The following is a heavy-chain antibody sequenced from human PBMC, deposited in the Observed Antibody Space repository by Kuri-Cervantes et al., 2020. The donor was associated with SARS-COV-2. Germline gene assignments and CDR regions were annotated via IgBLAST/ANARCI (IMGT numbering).Heavy chain of an antibody. V-gene: IGHV1-69*13. CDR3: ASEEIVAVRGKNYYYYYMDV. Sequence: SVKVSCKASGGTLRNYAISWVRQAPGQGLEWMGGIIPMFDSLNYAQKFQGRVTITADESTSTAYMELSSLRSEDTAVYYCASEEIVAVRGKNYYYYYMDVWGKGTTVTVSS. D-gene: IGHD3-22*01. CDR2: IIPMFDSL. CDR1: GGTLRNYA. J-gene: IGHJ6*03.